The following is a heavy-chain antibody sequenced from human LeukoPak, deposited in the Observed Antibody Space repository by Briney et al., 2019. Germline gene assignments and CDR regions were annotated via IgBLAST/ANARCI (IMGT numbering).Heavy chain of an antibody. V-gene: IGHV3-48*03. J-gene: IGHJ4*02. CDR1: GFTSSSYE. CDR3: AREVAGDRGFDF. Sequence: PGGSLRLSCAASGFTSSSYEMNWVRQAPGKGLECISYISSSGSTIYYADSVKGRFIISRDNAKNSLYLQMNSLRVEDTAVYYCAREVAGDRGFDFWGQGTLVTVSS. CDR2: ISSSGSTI. D-gene: IGHD7-27*01.